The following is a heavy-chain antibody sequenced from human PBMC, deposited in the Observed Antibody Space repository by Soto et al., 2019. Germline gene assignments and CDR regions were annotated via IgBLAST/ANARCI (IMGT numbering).Heavy chain of an antibody. CDR3: ARAGVRGNAILDYYYYYYMDV. J-gene: IGHJ6*03. CDR1: GYTFTSYD. Sequence: GASVKVSCKASGYTFTSYDINWVRQATGQGLEWMGWRNPNSGNTGYAQKFQGRVTMTRNTSISTAYMELSSLRSEDTAVYYCARAGVRGNAILDYYYYYYMDVWGKGTTVTVSS. D-gene: IGHD2-8*01. V-gene: IGHV1-8*01. CDR2: RNPNSGNT.